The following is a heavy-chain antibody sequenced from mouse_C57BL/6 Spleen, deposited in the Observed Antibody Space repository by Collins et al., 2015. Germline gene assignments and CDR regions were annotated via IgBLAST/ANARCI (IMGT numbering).Heavy chain of an antibody. V-gene: IGHV5-9*03. CDR1: GFTFSSYT. CDR2: ISSGGGNT. CDR3: ASEGFAY. Sequence: EVMLVESGGGLVKPGGSLKLSCAASGFTFSSYTMSWVRQTPEKRLEWVATISSGGGNTYYPDSVKGRFTISRDNAKNNLYLQMSSLRSEDTALYYCASEGFAYWGQGTLVTVSA. J-gene: IGHJ3*01.